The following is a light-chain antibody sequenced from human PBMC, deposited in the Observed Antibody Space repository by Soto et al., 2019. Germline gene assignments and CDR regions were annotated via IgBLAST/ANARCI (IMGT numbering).Light chain of an antibody. CDR1: SSDVGSYNL. Sequence: QSVLTQPASVSGSPGQSITISCTGTSSDVGSYNLVSWYQQHPGKAPKLMIYEGSKRPSGVSNRFSGSKSGNTASLTISGLQAEDEAYYYCCSYAGSVVFGGGTKVTVL. V-gene: IGLV2-23*01. J-gene: IGLJ2*01. CDR2: EGS. CDR3: CSYAGSVV.